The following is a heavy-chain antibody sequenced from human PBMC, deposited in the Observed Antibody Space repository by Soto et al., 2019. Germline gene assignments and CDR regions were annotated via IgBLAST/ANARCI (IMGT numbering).Heavy chain of an antibody. CDR1: GYTFSDYY. D-gene: IGHD1-1*01. CDR3: AREPATAKPEGVDF. J-gene: IGHJ4*02. CDR2: INPNSGGT. V-gene: IGHV1-2*02. Sequence: ASVKVSCKASGYTFSDYYIHWVRQAPGQGLEWMGWINPNSGGTKCAPKFQGGVTMTRDTSITTAYMELSRLRSGDTAVYYCAREPATAKPEGVDFWGQGTLVTVSS.